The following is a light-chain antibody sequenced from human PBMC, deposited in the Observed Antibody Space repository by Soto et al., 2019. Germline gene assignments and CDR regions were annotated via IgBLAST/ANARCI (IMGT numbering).Light chain of an antibody. CDR2: GAS. CDR3: QQFYYYPHT. J-gene: IGKJ2*01. V-gene: IGKV1-39*01. CDR1: QTIATY. Sequence: IQMTQSPSSLSASVGDRVTLTCRASQTIATYLNWYQQKPGQVPELLIYGASRLHVGVPSRFTGSGYGTDFTLTINNLQPEDFAIYYCQQFYYYPHTFGQGTKLEVK.